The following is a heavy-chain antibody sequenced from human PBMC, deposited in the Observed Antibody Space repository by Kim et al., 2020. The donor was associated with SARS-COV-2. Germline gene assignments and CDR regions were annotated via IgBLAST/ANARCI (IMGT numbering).Heavy chain of an antibody. J-gene: IGHJ6*02. D-gene: IGHD5-18*01. CDR3: ARVATDTAMVPPKGPGYYGMDV. V-gene: IGHV3-11*01. CDR2: ISSSGSTI. Sequence: GGSLRLSCAASGFTFSDYYMSWIRQAPGKGLEWVSYISSSGSTIYYADSVKGRFTISRDNAKNSLYLQMNSLRAEDTAVYYCARVATDTAMVPPKGPGYYGMDVWGQGTTVTVSS. CDR1: GFTFSDYY.